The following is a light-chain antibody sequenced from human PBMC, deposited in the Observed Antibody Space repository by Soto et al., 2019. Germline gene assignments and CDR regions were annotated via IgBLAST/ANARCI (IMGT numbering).Light chain of an antibody. CDR2: GAS. J-gene: IGKJ5*01. V-gene: IGKV3-20*01. CDR1: QNVKSSY. CDR3: QRIT. Sequence: PGERATLSCRTSQNVKSSYLAWHQKKPGQAPRLLIYGASRRAPGVPDRFSGSGSGTDFVLPISRLEPEDFAVCYCQRITFGQGTRLEIK.